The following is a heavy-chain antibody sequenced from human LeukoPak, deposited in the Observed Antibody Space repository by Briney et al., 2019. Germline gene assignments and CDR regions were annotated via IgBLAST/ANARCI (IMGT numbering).Heavy chain of an antibody. Sequence: GGSLRLSCTASGFTFTNYAMNWVRQAPGKGLEWVANIKQDGSEKYYVDSVKGRFTISRDNAKNSLYLQMNSLRAEDTAVYYCARRPRITIFGNGAAAFDIWGQGTMVTVSS. V-gene: IGHV3-7*01. CDR3: ARRPRITIFGNGAAAFDI. CDR2: IKQDGSEK. J-gene: IGHJ3*02. CDR1: GFTFTNYA. D-gene: IGHD3-3*01.